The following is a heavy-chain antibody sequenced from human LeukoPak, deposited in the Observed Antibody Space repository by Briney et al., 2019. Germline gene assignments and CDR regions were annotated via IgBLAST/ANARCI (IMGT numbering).Heavy chain of an antibody. CDR1: GYTFTDYY. Sequence: GASVKVSCKASGYTFTDYYMHWVRQAPGQGLEWMGRINPDTGGTNSAQRFQGRVTMTRDTSIRTAYVELSSLRSDDTAVYYCAREHLFSGSENYVLHNWFDPRGQGTLVTVSS. CDR3: AREHLFSGSENYVLHNWFDP. V-gene: IGHV1-2*02. CDR2: INPDTGGT. J-gene: IGHJ5*02. D-gene: IGHD3-10*01.